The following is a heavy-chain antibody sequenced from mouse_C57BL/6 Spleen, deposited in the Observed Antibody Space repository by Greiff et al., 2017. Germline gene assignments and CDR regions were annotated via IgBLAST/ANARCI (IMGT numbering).Heavy chain of an antibody. D-gene: IGHD2-4*01. CDR2: INPYNGGT. Sequence: VQLQQSGPVLVKPGASVKMSCKASGYTFTDYYMNWVKQSHGKSLEWIGVINPYNGGTSYNQKFKGKATLTVDKSSSTAYMELNSLTSEDSAVYYCARPLYYDYWYFDVWGTGTTVTVSS. CDR1: GYTFTDYY. V-gene: IGHV1-19*01. J-gene: IGHJ1*03. CDR3: ARPLYYDYWYFDV.